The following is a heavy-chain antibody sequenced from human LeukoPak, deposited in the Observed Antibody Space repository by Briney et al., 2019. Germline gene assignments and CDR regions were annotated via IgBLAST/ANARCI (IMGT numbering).Heavy chain of an antibody. CDR2: ISSSGSTI. J-gene: IGHJ4*02. CDR3: ASLSSSWYFNY. D-gene: IGHD6-13*01. Sequence: GGSLRLSCAAPGFTFSDYYMSWIRQAPGKGLEWVSYISSSGSTIYYVASVKGRFTISRGNAKNSLYLQMNSLRADDTAVYYCASLSSSWYFNYWGQGTLVTVSS. CDR1: GFTFSDYY. V-gene: IGHV3-11*04.